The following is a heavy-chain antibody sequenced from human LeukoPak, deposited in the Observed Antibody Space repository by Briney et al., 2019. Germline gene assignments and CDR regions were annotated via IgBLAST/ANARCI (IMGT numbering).Heavy chain of an antibody. CDR3: ARVGPAAQYYFDY. J-gene: IGHJ4*02. CDR2: ISSSSSYI. CDR1: GFTFSSYS. D-gene: IGHD6-13*01. V-gene: IGHV3-21*01. Sequence: GGSLRLSCAASGFTFSSYSMNWVRQAPGKGLEWVSSISSSSSYIYYADSVKGRFTISRDNAKNSLYLQMNSLRAEDTAVYYCARVGPAAQYYFDYWGQGTLVTVFS.